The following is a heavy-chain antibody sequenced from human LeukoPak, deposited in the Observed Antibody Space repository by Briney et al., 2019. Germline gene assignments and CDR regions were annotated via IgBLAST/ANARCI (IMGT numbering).Heavy chain of an antibody. Sequence: GGSLRLSCAASGFTFSSYAMSWVRQAPGKGLEWVSAISGSGGSTYYADSVKGRFTISRDNSRNTLYLQMNSLRADDTARYYCAKDFVYGSRFPRPLDYWGQGTLVTVSS. D-gene: IGHD3-3*01. CDR3: AKDFVYGSRFPRPLDY. J-gene: IGHJ4*02. CDR1: GFTFSSYA. CDR2: ISGSGGST. V-gene: IGHV3-23*01.